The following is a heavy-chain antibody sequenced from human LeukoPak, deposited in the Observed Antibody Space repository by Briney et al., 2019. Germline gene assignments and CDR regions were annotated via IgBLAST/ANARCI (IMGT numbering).Heavy chain of an antibody. J-gene: IGHJ4*02. CDR2: INPNSGGT. CDR1: GYTFTGYY. CDR3: ARGLSEGRWFGELSHYYFDY. Sequence: ASVKVSCKASGYTFTGYYMHWVRQAPGQGLEWMGWINPNSGGTNYAQKFQGRVTMTRDTSISTAYMELSSLRSEDTAVYYCARGLSEGRWFGELSHYYFDYWGQGTLVTVSS. V-gene: IGHV1-2*02. D-gene: IGHD3-10*01.